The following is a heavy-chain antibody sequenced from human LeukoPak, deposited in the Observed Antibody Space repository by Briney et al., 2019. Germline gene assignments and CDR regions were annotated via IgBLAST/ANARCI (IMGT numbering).Heavy chain of an antibody. CDR1: GFTFSSYE. Sequence: PGGSLRLSCAASGFTFSSYEMNWVRQAPGKGLEWVSYISSSGSTIYYADSVKGRFTISRDNAKNSLYLQMNSLRAEDTAVYYCARAPGNWAAAGIDYWGQGTLVTVSS. J-gene: IGHJ4*02. D-gene: IGHD6-13*01. CDR2: ISSSGSTI. V-gene: IGHV3-48*03. CDR3: ARAPGNWAAAGIDY.